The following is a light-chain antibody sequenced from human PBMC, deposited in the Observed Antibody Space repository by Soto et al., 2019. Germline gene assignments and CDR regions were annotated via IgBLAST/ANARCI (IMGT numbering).Light chain of an antibody. Sequence: ESELTQSQGTLSLSPGKRATLSCRASQTIDSSYLAWYQQKPGQSPRLLIYGASSRATGIPDRFSGSGSGTDFTLTISRLEPEDFAVYSCQQFGSSPLYTFGQGTRLEIK. CDR2: GAS. J-gene: IGKJ2*01. CDR1: QTIDSSY. CDR3: QQFGSSPLYT. V-gene: IGKV3-20*01.